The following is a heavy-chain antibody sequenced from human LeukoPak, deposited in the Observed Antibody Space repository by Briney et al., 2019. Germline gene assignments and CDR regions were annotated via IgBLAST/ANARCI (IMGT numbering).Heavy chain of an antibody. J-gene: IGHJ4*02. CDR2: INPSGGST. Sequence: ASVKVSCKASGYTFTSYYMHWVRQAPGQGLEWMGIINPSGGSTSYAQKFQGRVTMTRDMSTSTVYMELSSLRSEDTAVYYCARGEGSWYTQYYFDYWGQGTLVTVSS. V-gene: IGHV1-46*01. CDR3: ARGEGSWYTQYYFDY. D-gene: IGHD6-13*01. CDR1: GYTFTSYY.